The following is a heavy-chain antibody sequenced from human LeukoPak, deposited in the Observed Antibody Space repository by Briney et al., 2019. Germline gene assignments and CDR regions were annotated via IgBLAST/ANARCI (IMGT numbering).Heavy chain of an antibody. CDR2: LKQDGSDK. Sequence: GGSLRLSCAASGFTFSSFWMSWVRQAPGKGLEWWAILKQDGSDKYYVYSVKGRFTISRDNAKISMYLQMNSLRAEDTAVYYCGASRKFDYWGQGTLVTVSS. V-gene: IGHV3-7*01. J-gene: IGHJ4*02. CDR3: GASRKFDY. CDR1: GFTFSSFW.